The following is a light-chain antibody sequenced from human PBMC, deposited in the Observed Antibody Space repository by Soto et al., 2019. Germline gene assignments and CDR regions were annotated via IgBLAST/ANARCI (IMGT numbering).Light chain of an antibody. V-gene: IGLV2-14*01. Sequence: QSALTQPASMSGSPGQSITISCTGTDTDIGTYEYVSWYHQVPGKAPELLIYEVSYRPSGISSRFSGSKSGITASLTISGLQPEDEGQYFCNSFTTSSTWVFGGGTKLTVL. CDR2: EVS. CDR1: DTDIGTYEY. J-gene: IGLJ3*02. CDR3: NSFTTSSTWV.